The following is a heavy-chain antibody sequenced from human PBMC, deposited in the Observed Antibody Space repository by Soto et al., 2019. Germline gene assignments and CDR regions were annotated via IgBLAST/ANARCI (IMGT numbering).Heavy chain of an antibody. CDR1: GYTFTSYC. Sequence: ASGNVCCKSSGYTFTSYCISWVRQAPGQGLEWMGWISAYNGNTNYAQKLQGRVTMTTDTSTSTAYMELRSLRSDDTAVYYCARGVPYSPSDYWGQGTLVTVSS. V-gene: IGHV1-18*01. D-gene: IGHD2-21*01. CDR2: ISAYNGNT. J-gene: IGHJ4*02. CDR3: ARGVPYSPSDY.